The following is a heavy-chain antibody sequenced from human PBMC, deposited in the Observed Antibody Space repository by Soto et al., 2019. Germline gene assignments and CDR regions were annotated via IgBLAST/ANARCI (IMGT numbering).Heavy chain of an antibody. CDR2: INHSGST. CDR1: GGSFSGYY. J-gene: IGHJ4*02. D-gene: IGHD2-8*02. Sequence: QVQLQQWGAGLLKPSETLSLTCAAYGGSFSGYYWTWIRQPPGTGLEWIGEINHSGSTNYNPSLKSRVTISVDTSKNQFSLKLTSVTAADTAVYYSARDKITGLFDYWGQGTLVTVSS. V-gene: IGHV4-34*01. CDR3: ARDKITGLFDY.